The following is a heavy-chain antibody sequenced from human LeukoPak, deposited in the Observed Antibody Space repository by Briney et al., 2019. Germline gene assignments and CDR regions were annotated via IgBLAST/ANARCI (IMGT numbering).Heavy chain of an antibody. CDR1: GYTFTGYY. J-gene: IGHJ4*02. Sequence: ASVKVSCKASGYTFTGYYMHWVRQAPGQGLEWMGWINPNSGGTNYAQKFQGRVPMTRDTSISTAYMELSRLRSDDTAVYYCARAKPLYYDYVWGSYRYPYPFDYWGQGTLVTVSS. D-gene: IGHD3-16*02. V-gene: IGHV1-2*02. CDR2: INPNSGGT. CDR3: ARAKPLYYDYVWGSYRYPYPFDY.